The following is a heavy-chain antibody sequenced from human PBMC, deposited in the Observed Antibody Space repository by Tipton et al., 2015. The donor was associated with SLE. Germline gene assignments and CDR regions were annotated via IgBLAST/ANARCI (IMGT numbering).Heavy chain of an antibody. CDR1: GYSISSGYY. Sequence: TLSLTCAVSGYSISSGYYWGWIRQPPGKGLEWIGSIYHSGSTYYNPSLKSRVTISVDTSKNQFSLKLSSVTAADTAVYYCANLSRGSGSRLDYWGQGTLVTVSS. CDR2: IYHSGST. J-gene: IGHJ4*02. D-gene: IGHD1-26*01. V-gene: IGHV4-38-2*01. CDR3: ANLSRGSGSRLDY.